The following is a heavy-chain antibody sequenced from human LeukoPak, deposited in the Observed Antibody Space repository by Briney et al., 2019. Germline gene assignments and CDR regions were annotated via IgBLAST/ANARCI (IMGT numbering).Heavy chain of an antibody. CDR1: GFTFSTYD. V-gene: IGHV3-13*04. D-gene: IGHD4-23*01. CDR3: ARGGLLGRTPWTFDI. J-gene: IGHJ3*02. CDR2: IDSAGDT. Sequence: GGSLRLSCAASGFTFSTYDMHWVRQATGKGLEWVSAIDSAGDTYYPVSVKGRFTISRENAKDSLYLQMNSLTAGDTAVYYCARGGLLGRTPWTFDIWGQGTMVTVSS.